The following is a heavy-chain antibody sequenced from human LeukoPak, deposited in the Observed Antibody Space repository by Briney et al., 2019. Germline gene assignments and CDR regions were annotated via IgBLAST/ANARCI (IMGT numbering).Heavy chain of an antibody. CDR2: VRYDGSDK. Sequence: PGTSLRLSCAASGFTFSIDGMHWVRQAPGKGLEWVAVVRYDGSDKYYADSVKGRFTISRDNSKNTLYLQMNTLRPEDTALYYCAKTGGRDGYGFDSWGQGTLVTVSP. CDR3: AKTGGRDGYGFDS. CDR1: GFTFSIDG. J-gene: IGHJ4*02. D-gene: IGHD5-24*01. V-gene: IGHV3-33*06.